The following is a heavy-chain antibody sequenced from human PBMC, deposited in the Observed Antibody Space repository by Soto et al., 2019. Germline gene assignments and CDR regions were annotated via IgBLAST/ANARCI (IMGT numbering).Heavy chain of an antibody. J-gene: IGHJ6*02. V-gene: IGHV5-10-1*01. CDR3: ARSRNYVGDYYYYGMDV. Sequence: GESLKISCKGSGYSFTSYWISWVRQMPGKGLEWMGRIDPSDSYTNYSPSFQGHVTISADKSISTAYLQWSSLKASDTAMYYCARSRNYVGDYYYYGMDVWGQGTTVTVSS. CDR2: IDPSDSYT. D-gene: IGHD1-7*01. CDR1: GYSFTSYW.